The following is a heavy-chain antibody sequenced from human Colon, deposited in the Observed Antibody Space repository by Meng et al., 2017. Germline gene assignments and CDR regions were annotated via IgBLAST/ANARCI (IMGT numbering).Heavy chain of an antibody. V-gene: IGHV3-23*01. J-gene: IGHJ3*02. D-gene: IGHD7-27*01. Sequence: GESLKISCAASGFTFNNYAMTWVRQAPGRGLEWVSAIRGSGDPTYYADSVKGRFTISRDNSKNTLYLQMNSLRAEDTALYYCAKDWPTGDRPLGAFDIWGQGTMVTVSS. CDR2: IRGSGDPT. CDR1: GFTFNNYA. CDR3: AKDWPTGDRPLGAFDI.